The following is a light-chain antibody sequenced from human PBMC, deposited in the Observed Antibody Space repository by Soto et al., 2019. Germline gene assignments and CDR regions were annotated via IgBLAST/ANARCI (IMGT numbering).Light chain of an antibody. J-gene: IGKJ1*01. CDR1: QSVRSY. Sequence: DSVSTQSPDTLSLSPGERATLSCRASQSVRSYLAWYQQKPGQAPRLLIYDASNRATCIPARFSGSGSGTDFTLTISSLEPEDFAVYYCQQRSTFGQGTKVDIK. CDR3: QQRST. V-gene: IGKV3-11*01. CDR2: DAS.